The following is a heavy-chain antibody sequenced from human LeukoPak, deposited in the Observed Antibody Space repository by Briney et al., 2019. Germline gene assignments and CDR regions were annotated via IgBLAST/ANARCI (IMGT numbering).Heavy chain of an antibody. V-gene: IGHV4-31*03. Sequence: SETLSLTCTVSGGSISSGGYYWSWIRQHPGKGLEWIGYIYYSGSTYYNPSLKSRVTISVDTSKNQFSLKLSSVTAADTAVYYCARGSRDYDYYYYYGMDVWGQGTTVTVSS. J-gene: IGHJ6*02. D-gene: IGHD4-17*01. CDR1: GGSISSGGYY. CDR3: ARGSRDYDYYYYYGMDV. CDR2: IYYSGST.